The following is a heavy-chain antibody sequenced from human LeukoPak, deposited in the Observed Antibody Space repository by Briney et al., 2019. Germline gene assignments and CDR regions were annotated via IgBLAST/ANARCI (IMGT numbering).Heavy chain of an antibody. V-gene: IGHV1-69*13. CDR1: GGTFSSYA. Sequence: GASVTVSCTASGGTFSSYAISWVRQAPGQGLEWMGGIIPIFGTANYAQKFQGRVTITADESTSTAYMELSSLRSEDTAVYYCARGDVVVPAAMKVPYYYYGMDVWGKGTTVTVSS. D-gene: IGHD2-2*01. J-gene: IGHJ6*04. CDR3: ARGDVVVPAAMKVPYYYYGMDV. CDR2: IIPIFGTA.